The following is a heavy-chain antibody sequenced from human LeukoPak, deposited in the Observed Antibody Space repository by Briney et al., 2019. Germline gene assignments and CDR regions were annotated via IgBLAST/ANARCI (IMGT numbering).Heavy chain of an antibody. CDR2: INDGGST. CDR3: ARRAAGLYYYYYYMDV. CDR1: GGSFTKHQ. D-gene: IGHD6-13*01. J-gene: IGHJ6*03. V-gene: IGHV4-34*01. Sequence: SETLSLTCAVYGGSFTKHQWSWIRQPPGKGLEWIGAINDGGSTNYNPSLKSRVTISVDTSKNQFSLRLSSMTAADTAVYYCARRAAGLYYYYYYMDVWGKGTTVTVSS.